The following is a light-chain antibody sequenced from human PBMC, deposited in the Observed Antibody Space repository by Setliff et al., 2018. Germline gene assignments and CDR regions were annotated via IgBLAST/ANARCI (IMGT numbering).Light chain of an antibody. CDR3: SSYAGTKNPYV. CDR2: EVT. CDR1: SSDVGAYTF. Sequence: QSALTQPPSASGSPGQSLIISCTGTSSDVGAYTFVSRYQQHPGKAPKLIIYEVTKRPSGVPDRFSGSKSGNTASLTVSGLQAEDEADYYCSSYAGTKNPYVFGSGTKVTVL. V-gene: IGLV2-8*01. J-gene: IGLJ1*01.